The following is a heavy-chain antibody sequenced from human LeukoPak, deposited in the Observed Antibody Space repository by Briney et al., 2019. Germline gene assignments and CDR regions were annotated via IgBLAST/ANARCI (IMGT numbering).Heavy chain of an antibody. Sequence: ASVKVSCKASGYTFTSYGISWVRQAPGQGLEWMGWINPNSGGTNYAQKFQGRVTMTRDTSISTAYMELSRLRSDDTAVYYCARTLWFGERGFPVAFDIWGQGTMVTVSS. J-gene: IGHJ3*02. D-gene: IGHD3-10*01. CDR1: GYTFTSYG. CDR2: INPNSGGT. V-gene: IGHV1-2*02. CDR3: ARTLWFGERGFPVAFDI.